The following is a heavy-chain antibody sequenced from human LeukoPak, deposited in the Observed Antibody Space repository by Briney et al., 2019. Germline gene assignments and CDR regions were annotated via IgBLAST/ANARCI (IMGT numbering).Heavy chain of an antibody. Sequence: SETLSLTCAVYGGSFSSYYWGWIRQPPGKGLEWIGSIYYSGSTYYNPSLKSRVTISGDTSKNQFSLKLSSVTAADTAVYYCARLARNSIAAAGTGSWFDPWGQGTLVTVSS. CDR2: IYYSGST. CDR3: ARLARNSIAAAGTGSWFDP. CDR1: GGSFSSYY. J-gene: IGHJ5*02. V-gene: IGHV4-39*01. D-gene: IGHD6-13*01.